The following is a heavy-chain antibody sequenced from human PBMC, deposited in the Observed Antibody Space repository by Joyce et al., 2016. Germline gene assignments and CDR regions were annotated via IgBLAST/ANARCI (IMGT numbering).Heavy chain of an antibody. D-gene: IGHD3-10*01. Sequence: EVQLVESGGGLLQPGGSLGLSFAASGFTVSSNYMSWFRQAPGKRLEWVSVIYSGGNTFYVDSVKGRFTISSDNSKNTLHLQMNRLRAEDTAVYYCAATSGTYSFDYWGQGTLVTVSS. CDR2: IYSGGNT. CDR3: AATSGTYSFDY. CDR1: GFTVSSNY. J-gene: IGHJ4*02. V-gene: IGHV3-53*01.